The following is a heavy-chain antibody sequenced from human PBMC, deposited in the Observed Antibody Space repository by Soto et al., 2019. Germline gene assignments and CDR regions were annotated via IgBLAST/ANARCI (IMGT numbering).Heavy chain of an antibody. CDR3: AKGAWSSGWYY. J-gene: IGHJ4*02. CDR2: ISWNSGSI. CDR1: GFTFDDYA. V-gene: IGHV3-9*01. Sequence: EVQLVESGGGLVQPGRSLRLSCAASGFTFDDYAMHWVRQAPGKGLEWVSGISWNSGSIGYADSVKGRFTISRDNAKNSLYLQMNSLRADDTALYYCAKGAWSSGWYYWGQGTLVTVSS. D-gene: IGHD6-19*01.